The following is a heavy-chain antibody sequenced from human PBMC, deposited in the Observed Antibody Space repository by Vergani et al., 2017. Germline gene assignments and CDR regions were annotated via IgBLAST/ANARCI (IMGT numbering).Heavy chain of an antibody. J-gene: IGHJ4*02. CDR1: GFALNRHA. V-gene: IGHV3-30-3*01. Sequence: QVQLVESGGGVVQPGTSLRLSCVVSGFALNRHAMYWVRQAPGKGLEWVGGISFDGTNEYYPDLVKGRFTISRDIAKNTLYLQVRSLRLEDTGVYHCVRVRGLCAGGRCYTEAWDYWGQGTPVTVSS. CDR2: ISFDGTNE. D-gene: IGHD2-2*02. CDR3: VRVRGLCAGGRCYTEAWDY.